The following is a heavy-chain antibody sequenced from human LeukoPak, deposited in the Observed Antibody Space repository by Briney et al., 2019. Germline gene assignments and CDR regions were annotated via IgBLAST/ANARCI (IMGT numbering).Heavy chain of an antibody. CDR3: AKAGAVVVVAAKYFDY. CDR1: GFTFSSYA. D-gene: IGHD2-15*01. V-gene: IGHV3-23*01. Sequence: GGSLRLSCAASGFTFSSYAMSWVRQAPGKGLEWVSSISGSGDSTYYADSVKGRFTISRDNSKNTLYLQMNSLRAEDTAVYYCAKAGAVVVVAAKYFDYWGQGTLVTVSS. CDR2: ISGSGDST. J-gene: IGHJ4*02.